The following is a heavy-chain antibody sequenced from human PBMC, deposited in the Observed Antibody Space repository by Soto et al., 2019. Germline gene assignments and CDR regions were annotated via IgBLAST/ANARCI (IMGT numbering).Heavy chain of an antibody. CDR1: GGPISSGGYS. CDR3: AREGSSGSYYFDS. V-gene: IGHV4-31*03. D-gene: IGHD1-26*01. CDR2: IYYSGST. Sequence: PSETLSLTCTVSGGPISSGGYSWNWIRQHPGKGLEWIGYIYYSGSTYYNPSLESRLTISVDTSKNQSSLNLNSVTAADTAVYYCAREGSSGSYYFDSWGQGTLVTVSS. J-gene: IGHJ4*02.